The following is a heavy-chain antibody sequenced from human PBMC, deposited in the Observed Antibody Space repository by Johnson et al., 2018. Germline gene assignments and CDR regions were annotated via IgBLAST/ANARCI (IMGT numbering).Heavy chain of an antibody. J-gene: IGHJ1*01. V-gene: IGHV3-13*01. CDR1: GFTFSSYD. D-gene: IGHD3-3*01. Sequence: VQLVQSGGGLVQPGGSLRLSCAASGFTFSSYDIHWVRQATGKGLAWVAAIGPAGDTYYPGSVKGRFTISRENAKNSLYLQMNSLRAEDKALYYCTKPPVGWLGEGAEYFQHWGQGTLVTVSS. CDR2: IGPAGDT. CDR3: TKPPVGWLGEGAEYFQH.